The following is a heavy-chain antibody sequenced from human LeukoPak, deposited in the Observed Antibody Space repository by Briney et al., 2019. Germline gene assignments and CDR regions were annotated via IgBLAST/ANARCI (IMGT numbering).Heavy chain of an antibody. CDR3: TPVVGDVVFTNTY. D-gene: IGHD2-21*01. Sequence: GGSLKLPCAASGFSFSGSAMHWLRQASGEGLEWVGRIRSKPHNYATAYAASVKGRFTLSRDDSENTVFLQMNSLRNEDTAVYYCTPVVGDVVFTNTYWGQGTLVTVSS. J-gene: IGHJ4*02. CDR1: GFSFSGSA. V-gene: IGHV3-73*01. CDR2: IRSKPHNYAT.